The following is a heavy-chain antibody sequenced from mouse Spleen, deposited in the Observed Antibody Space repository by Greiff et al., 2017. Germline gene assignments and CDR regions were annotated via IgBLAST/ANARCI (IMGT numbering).Heavy chain of an antibody. D-gene: IGHD4-1*01. J-gene: IGHJ2*01. CDR2: INPSTGGT. Sequence: EVKLVESGPELVKPGASVKISCKASGYSFTGYYMNWVKQSPEKSLEWIGEINPSTGGTTYNQKFKAKATLTVDKSSSTAYMQLKSLTSEDSAVYYCARWMAGTWRYFDYWGQGTTLTVSS. V-gene: IGHV1-42*01. CDR1: GYSFTGYY. CDR3: ARWMAGTWRYFDY.